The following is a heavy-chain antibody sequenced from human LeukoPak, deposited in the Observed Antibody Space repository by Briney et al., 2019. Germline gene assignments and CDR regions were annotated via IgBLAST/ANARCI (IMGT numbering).Heavy chain of an antibody. Sequence: PSETLSLTCTVSGGSMSTYYHSWIRHPPGKGLEWIGYVYYTGNTNYSPSLKSRVTISVDTSKSQLSLRLSSVTAADTAVYYCARHSRVVTFDHWGQGILVTVSS. V-gene: IGHV4-59*08. CDR1: GGSMSTYY. J-gene: IGHJ4*02. CDR2: VYYTGNT. D-gene: IGHD2-15*01. CDR3: ARHSRVVTFDH.